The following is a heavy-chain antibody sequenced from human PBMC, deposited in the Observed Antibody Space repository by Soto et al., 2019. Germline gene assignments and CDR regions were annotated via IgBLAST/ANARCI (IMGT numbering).Heavy chain of an antibody. CDR3: ARDLEYSRPRWFDP. D-gene: IGHD6-6*01. V-gene: IGHV4-4*07. CDR2: IYTSGST. J-gene: IGHJ5*02. Sequence: PSETLSLTCTVSGGSISSYYWSWIRQPAGKGLEWIGRIYTSGSTNYNPSLKSRVTMSVDTSKNQFSLKLSSVTAADTAVYYCARDLEYSRPRWFDPWGQGTLVTVSS. CDR1: GGSISSYY.